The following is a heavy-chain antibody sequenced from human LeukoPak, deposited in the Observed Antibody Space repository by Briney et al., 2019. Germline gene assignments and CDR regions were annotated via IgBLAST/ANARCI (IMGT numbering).Heavy chain of an antibody. Sequence: SETLSLTCTVSGGSISSYYWSWIRQPPGKGLEWIGYIYYSGSTNYNPSLKSRVTISVDTSKNQFSLKLSSVTAADTAVYYCARISIGWFGEKSLDYWGQGTLVTVSS. V-gene: IGHV4-59*01. CDR1: GGSISSYY. D-gene: IGHD3-10*01. CDR2: IYYSGST. J-gene: IGHJ4*02. CDR3: ARISIGWFGEKSLDY.